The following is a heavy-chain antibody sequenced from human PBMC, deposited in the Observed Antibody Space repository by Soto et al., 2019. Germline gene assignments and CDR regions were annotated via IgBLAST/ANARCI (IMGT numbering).Heavy chain of an antibody. Sequence: GGSLRLSCAASGFTFSSYSMNWVRQAPGKGLEWVSSISSSSSYIYYADSVKGRFTISRDNAKNSLYLQMNSLRAEDTAVYYCARLRYFDWFPNAFDIWGQGTMVTVSS. CDR1: GFTFSSYS. J-gene: IGHJ3*02. CDR2: ISSSSSYI. V-gene: IGHV3-21*01. D-gene: IGHD3-9*01. CDR3: ARLRYFDWFPNAFDI.